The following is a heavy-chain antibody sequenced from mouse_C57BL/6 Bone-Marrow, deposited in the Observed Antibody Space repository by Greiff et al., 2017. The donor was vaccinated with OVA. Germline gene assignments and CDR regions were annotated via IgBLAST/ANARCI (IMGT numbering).Heavy chain of an antibody. Sequence: EVNVVESGGGLVKPGGSLKLSCAASGFTFSSYTMSWVRQTPEKRLEWVATISGGGGNTYYPDSVKGRFTISRDNAKNTLYLQMSSLRSEDTALYYCARQGLAGTAWFAYWGQGTLVTVSA. V-gene: IGHV5-9*01. CDR3: ARQGLAGTAWFAY. D-gene: IGHD4-1*01. J-gene: IGHJ3*01. CDR1: GFTFSSYT. CDR2: ISGGGGNT.